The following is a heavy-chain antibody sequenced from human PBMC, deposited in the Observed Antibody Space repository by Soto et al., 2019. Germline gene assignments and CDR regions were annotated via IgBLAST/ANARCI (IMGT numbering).Heavy chain of an antibody. V-gene: IGHV3-30*18. J-gene: IGHJ3*01. D-gene: IGHD2-15*01. CDR2: ISYDGSNK. Sequence: QVHLVESGGGVVQPGRSLRLSCVASGFSFSDHGMHWVRRAPGNGLEWVVAISYDGSNKYYADSVNDRFTISKDNYKNPLSLKMNSLRAEKKAVDSCAKSGRYCLGRCCAPEAFAVGAQGTLVSVS. CDR3: AKSGRYCLGRCCAPEAFAV. CDR1: GFSFSDHG.